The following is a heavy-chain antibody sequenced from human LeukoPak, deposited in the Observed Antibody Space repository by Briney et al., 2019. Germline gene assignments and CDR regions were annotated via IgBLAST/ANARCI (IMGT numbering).Heavy chain of an antibody. V-gene: IGHV5-51*01. CDR1: GYSFTSNW. Sequence: GESLKISCKGSGYSFTSNWIGWVRQMPGKGLEWMGIIFPADSDTRYSPSFQGQDTISAVKSISTAYLQWSSLKASDTAMYYCATLAVAGSGTFDYWGQGTLVTVSS. CDR2: IFPADSDT. J-gene: IGHJ4*02. D-gene: IGHD6-19*01. CDR3: ATLAVAGSGTFDY.